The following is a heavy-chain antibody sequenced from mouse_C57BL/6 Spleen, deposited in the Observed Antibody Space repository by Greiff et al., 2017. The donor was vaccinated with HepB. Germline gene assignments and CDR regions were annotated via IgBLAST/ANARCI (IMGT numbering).Heavy chain of an antibody. Sequence: VQLKQSGPELVKPGASVKISCKASGYAFSSSWMNWVKQRPGKGLEWIGRIYPGDGDTNYNGKFKGKATLTADKSSSTAYMQLSSLTSEDSAVYFCARFYYDYDRAMDYWGQGTSVTVSS. V-gene: IGHV1-82*01. CDR3: ARFYYDYDRAMDY. CDR2: IYPGDGDT. D-gene: IGHD2-4*01. CDR1: GYAFSSSW. J-gene: IGHJ4*01.